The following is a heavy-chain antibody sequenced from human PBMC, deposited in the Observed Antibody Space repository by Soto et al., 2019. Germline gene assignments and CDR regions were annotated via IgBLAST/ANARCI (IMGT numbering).Heavy chain of an antibody. D-gene: IGHD3-10*01. J-gene: IGHJ5*02. V-gene: IGHV4-4*02. Sequence: SETLSLTCAVSSGSISSSNWWSWVRQPPGKGLEWIGEIYHSGSTNYNPSLKSRVTISVDKSKSQFSLKLSSVTAADTAVYYCARAFGMPNWFEPWGQGTLVTVSS. CDR2: IYHSGST. CDR1: SGSISSSNW. CDR3: ARAFGMPNWFEP.